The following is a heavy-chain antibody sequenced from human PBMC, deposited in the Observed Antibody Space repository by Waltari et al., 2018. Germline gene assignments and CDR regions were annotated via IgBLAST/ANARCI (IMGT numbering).Heavy chain of an antibody. Sequence: QLQLQESGPGLVKPSETLSLTCTVSGGSISSSSYYWGWIRQPPGKGLEWIGSIYYSGSTYYNPSLKSRVTISVDTSKNQFSLNLSSVTAADTAVYYCARSLTTVTTGDAFDIWGQGTMVTVSS. V-gene: IGHV4-39*07. D-gene: IGHD4-17*01. CDR3: ARSLTTVTTGDAFDI. CDR1: GGSISSSSYY. CDR2: IYYSGST. J-gene: IGHJ3*02.